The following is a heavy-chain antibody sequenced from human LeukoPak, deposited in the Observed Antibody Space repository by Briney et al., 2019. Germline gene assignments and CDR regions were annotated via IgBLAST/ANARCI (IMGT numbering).Heavy chain of an antibody. CDR1: GDSISRSNYY. D-gene: IGHD3-10*01. CDR3: ARRYGSGSSGTFDY. J-gene: IGHJ4*02. V-gene: IGHV4-39*07. CDR2: IYYSGST. Sequence: SETLSLTCTVSGDSISRSNYYWGWIRQPPGKGLEWIGSIYYSGSTDYNPPLKSRVTISVDTSKNQFSLKLSSVTAADTAVYYCARRYGSGSSGTFDYWGQGTLVTVSS.